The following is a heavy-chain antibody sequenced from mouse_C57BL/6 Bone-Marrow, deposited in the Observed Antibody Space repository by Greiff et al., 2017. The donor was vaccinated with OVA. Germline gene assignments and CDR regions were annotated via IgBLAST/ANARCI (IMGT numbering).Heavy chain of an antibody. CDR2: ISSGGDYI. CDR1: GFTFSSYA. V-gene: IGHV5-9-1*02. CDR3: TRDCCDYFDY. Sequence: EVKLQESGEGLVKPGGSLKLSCAASGFTFSSYAMSWVRQTPEKRLEWVAYISSGGDYIYYADTVKGRFTISRDNARNTLYLQMSSLKYDDTAMYYCTRDCCDYFDYWGQGTTLTVSS. J-gene: IGHJ2*01.